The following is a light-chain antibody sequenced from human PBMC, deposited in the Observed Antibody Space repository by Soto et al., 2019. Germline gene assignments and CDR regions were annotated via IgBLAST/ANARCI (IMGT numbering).Light chain of an antibody. J-gene: IGLJ1*01. Sequence: QSVLTQPASVSGSPGQSITISCTGTNSDFGFYNYVSWYQHHPGKAPKLLIYEVTNRHSGVSNRFSGSKSGNTASLTISGLQAEDEADYYCSSYTSSTDYVFGTGTKV. CDR3: SSYTSSTDYV. CDR2: EVT. V-gene: IGLV2-14*01. CDR1: NSDFGFYNY.